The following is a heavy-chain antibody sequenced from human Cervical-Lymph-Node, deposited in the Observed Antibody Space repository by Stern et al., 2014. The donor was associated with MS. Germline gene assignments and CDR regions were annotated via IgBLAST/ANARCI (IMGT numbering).Heavy chain of an antibody. Sequence: QVQLVESGGGLVKPGGSLRLSCAASGFTFSDYYLSWIRLAPGKGLEWVSYIRGSSSPIYYAAPVKGRFTCSKDNAKNSLYLQMNSLRVEDTAVYYCVRDRVVYSGYDRGMDVWGQGTTVTVSS. CDR2: IRGSSSPI. CDR3: VRDRVVYSGYDRGMDV. V-gene: IGHV3-11*01. J-gene: IGHJ6*02. CDR1: GFTFSDYY. D-gene: IGHD5-12*01.